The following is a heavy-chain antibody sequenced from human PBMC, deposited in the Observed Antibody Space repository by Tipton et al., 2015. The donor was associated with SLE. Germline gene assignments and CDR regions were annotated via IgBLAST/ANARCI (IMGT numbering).Heavy chain of an antibody. CDR3: ARDTAEWFFDY. CDR1: GGSIGSYY. Sequence: LRLSCTVSGGSIGSYYWSWIRQPPGKGLEWIGYIYYSGSTNYNPSLKSRVTISVDTSKNQFSLKLSSVTAADTAVYYCARDTAEWFFDYWGQGTLVTVSS. CDR2: IYYSGST. J-gene: IGHJ4*02. V-gene: IGHV4-59*01. D-gene: IGHD3-3*01.